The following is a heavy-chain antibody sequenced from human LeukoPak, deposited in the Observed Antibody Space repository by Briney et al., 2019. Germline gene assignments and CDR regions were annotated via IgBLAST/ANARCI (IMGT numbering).Heavy chain of an antibody. Sequence: QPGGSLRPSCAASGFTFTSYAMSWVRQAPGKGLEWVSAISGSGGSTYYTDSVKGRFTISRDNSKNTVYLQMNSLRAEDTAVYYCAKAFGYSYGYFDYWGQGTLVTVSS. D-gene: IGHD5-18*01. CDR1: GFTFTSYA. J-gene: IGHJ4*02. V-gene: IGHV3-23*01. CDR3: AKAFGYSYGYFDY. CDR2: ISGSGGST.